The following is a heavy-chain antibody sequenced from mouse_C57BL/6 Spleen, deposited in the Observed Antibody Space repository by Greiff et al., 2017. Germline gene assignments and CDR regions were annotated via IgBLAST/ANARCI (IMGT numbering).Heavy chain of an antibody. D-gene: IGHD1-1*01. V-gene: IGHV5-17*01. J-gene: IGHJ1*03. Sequence: DVKLVESGGGLVKPGGSLKLSCAASGFTFSDYGMHWVRQAPEKGLEWVAYISSGSSTIYYADTVKGRFTISRDNAKNTLCLQMTSLRSEDTAMYYCARAYGSSYLYFDVWGTGTTVTVSS. CDR1: GFTFSDYG. CDR3: ARAYGSSYLYFDV. CDR2: ISSGSSTI.